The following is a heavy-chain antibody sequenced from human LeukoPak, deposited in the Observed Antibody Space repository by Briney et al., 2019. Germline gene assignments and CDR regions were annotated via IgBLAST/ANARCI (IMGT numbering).Heavy chain of an antibody. CDR3: ARGTKPRFLGFCDY. CDR2: IIPIFGTA. J-gene: IGHJ4*02. CDR1: GGTFSSYA. V-gene: IGHV1-69*05. D-gene: IGHD1-1*01. Sequence: ASVKVSCKASGGTFSSYAISWVRQAPGQGLEWMGRIIPIFGTANYAQKFQGRVTITTDESTSTAYMELSSLRSEDTAVYYCARGTKPRFLGFCDYWGQGTLVTVSS.